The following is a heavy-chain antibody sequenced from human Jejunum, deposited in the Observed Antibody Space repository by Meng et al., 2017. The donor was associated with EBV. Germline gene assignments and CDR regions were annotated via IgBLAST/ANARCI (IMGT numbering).Heavy chain of an antibody. CDR2: ISGSAGNT. CDR1: GFSFSNSA. V-gene: IGHV3-23*01. J-gene: IGHJ4*02. CDR3: AKLLKY. Sequence: EAQLLDSGGGLVQPGGSLRLACAAFGFSFSNSAMSWVRQAPGKGLEWVSVISGSAGNTYYADSVKGRFTISRDLSNNTLYLQMNSLRAEDTAIYYCAKLLKYWGQGTLVTVSS.